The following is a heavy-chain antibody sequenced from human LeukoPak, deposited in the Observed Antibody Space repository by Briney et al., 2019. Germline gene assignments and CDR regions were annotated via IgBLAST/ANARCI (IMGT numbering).Heavy chain of an antibody. CDR2: IYYGGAT. Sequence: NSSETLSLTCRVSGCSISSSSKYWGWIRQPPGKGLEWIGSIYYGGATYYKPSLRSRVTISVDTSKNQSSLKLTPVTAADTAVYYCARSSAAACPTHNWFDPWGLGTLVTAPS. D-gene: IGHD6-13*01. CDR1: GCSISSSSKY. V-gene: IGHV4-39*01. J-gene: IGHJ5*02. CDR3: ARSSAAACPTHNWFDP.